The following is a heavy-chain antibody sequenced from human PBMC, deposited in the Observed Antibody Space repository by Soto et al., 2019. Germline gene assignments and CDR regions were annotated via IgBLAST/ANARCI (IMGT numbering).Heavy chain of an antibody. CDR3: AISAASDY. CDR1: GASISRFY. J-gene: IGHJ4*02. Sequence: EPLTLTCTVAGASISRFYWGWIRLPPGKGLEWIGNIYYTGLTHYNPSLRSRVTISVDTYNNKFSLKLSSVTAADTAVYYCAISAASDYWGQGTVVTVSS. D-gene: IGHD6-13*01. CDR2: IYYTGLT. V-gene: IGHV4-59*01.